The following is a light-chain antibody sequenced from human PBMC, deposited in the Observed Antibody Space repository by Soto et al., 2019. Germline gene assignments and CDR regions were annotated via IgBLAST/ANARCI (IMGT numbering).Light chain of an antibody. CDR3: QQYGDSQT. CDR2: AAS. J-gene: IGKJ1*01. CDR1: QSIYSSA. Sequence: EIVLTQSPGTLSLSPGERATLSCRASQSIYSSALAWYQQKPGQAPRLLIYAASTRATGIPDRFSGSGSGTDFTLTISRLEPEDFAVYFCQQYGDSQTFGQGTKVETK. V-gene: IGKV3-20*01.